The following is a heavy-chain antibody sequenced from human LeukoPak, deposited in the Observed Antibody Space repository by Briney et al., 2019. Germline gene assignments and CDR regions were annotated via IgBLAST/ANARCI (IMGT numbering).Heavy chain of an antibody. V-gene: IGHV4-59*01. CDR2: IYYSGST. Sequence: SETLSLTCTVSGGSISSYYWSWIRQPPGKGLEWIGYIYYSGSTNYNPSLKSRVTISVDASKNQFSLKLSSVTAADTAVYYCSRVTPGYYYYMDVWGKGTTVTISS. J-gene: IGHJ6*03. CDR3: SRVTPGYYYYMDV. CDR1: GGSISSYY.